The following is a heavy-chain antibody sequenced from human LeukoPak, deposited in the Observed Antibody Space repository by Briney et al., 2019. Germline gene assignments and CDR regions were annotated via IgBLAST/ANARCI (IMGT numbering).Heavy chain of an antibody. Sequence: PSETLSLTCTVSGGSISSYYWSWIRQPPGKGLEWIGYIYYSGSTNYNPSLKSRVTISVDASKNQFSLKLSSVTAADTAVYYCARQSYGSGSRFDYWGQGTLVTVSS. J-gene: IGHJ4*02. V-gene: IGHV4-59*08. CDR1: GGSISSYY. D-gene: IGHD3-10*01. CDR2: IYYSGST. CDR3: ARQSYGSGSRFDY.